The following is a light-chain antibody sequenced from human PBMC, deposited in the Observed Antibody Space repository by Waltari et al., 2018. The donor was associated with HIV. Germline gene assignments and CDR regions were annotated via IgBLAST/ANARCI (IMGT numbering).Light chain of an antibody. Sequence: QSVLTQPPSVSGAPGPTVPISCTGRRSNIGAGYHIHWYQHLPGRAPKLLIYGNTNRPSGVPDRFSGSQSGTSASLVITGLQAEDEADYYCQSYDRSLSGGVFGGGTRLTVL. J-gene: IGLJ7*01. CDR1: RSNIGAGYH. CDR2: GNT. CDR3: QSYDRSLSGGV. V-gene: IGLV1-40*01.